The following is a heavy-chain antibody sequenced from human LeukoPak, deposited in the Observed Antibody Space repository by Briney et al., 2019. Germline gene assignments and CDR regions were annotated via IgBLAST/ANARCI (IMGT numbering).Heavy chain of an antibody. J-gene: IGHJ3*02. CDR3: AREYLVAVAGDAFDI. CDR2: INPNSGGT. CDR1: GYTFTGYY. D-gene: IGHD6-19*01. V-gene: IGHV1-2*02. Sequence: ASVKVSCKASGYTFTGYYMHWVRQAPGQGLEWMGWINPNSGGTNYAQKFQGRVTMTRDTSISTAYMELRRLRSDDTAVYYCAREYLVAVAGDAFDIWGQGTMVTVSS.